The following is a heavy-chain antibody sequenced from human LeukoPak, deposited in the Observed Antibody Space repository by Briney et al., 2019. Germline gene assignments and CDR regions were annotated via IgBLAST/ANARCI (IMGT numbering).Heavy chain of an antibody. Sequence: RASVKVSCKASGYTFTTYYLHWVRQAPGQGLDWMGVINPSGGRTLYAQKFQGRVSMTRDTSTSTVFMELTSLRSEDTATYYCARGSGSSYDDRGFDYWGQGALVTVSS. J-gene: IGHJ4*02. CDR1: GYTFTTYY. CDR2: INPSGGRT. V-gene: IGHV1-46*01. CDR3: ARGSGSSYDDRGFDY. D-gene: IGHD2-15*01.